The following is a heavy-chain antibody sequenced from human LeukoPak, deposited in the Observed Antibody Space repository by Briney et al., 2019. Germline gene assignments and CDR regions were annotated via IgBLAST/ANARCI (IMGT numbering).Heavy chain of an antibody. Sequence: ASVKVSCKASGGTFSSYAISWVRQAPGQGLEWMGGIIPIFGTANYAQKFQGRVTITTDGSTSTAYMELSSLRSEDTAVYFCARAPSGCGGTCAFDSWGQGTLVTVSS. CDR2: IIPIFGTA. CDR1: GGTFSSYA. J-gene: IGHJ4*02. V-gene: IGHV1-69*05. CDR3: ARAPSGCGGTCAFDS. D-gene: IGHD2-15*01.